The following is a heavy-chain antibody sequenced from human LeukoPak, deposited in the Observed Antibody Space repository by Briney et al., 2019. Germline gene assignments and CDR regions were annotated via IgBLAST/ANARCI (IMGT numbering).Heavy chain of an antibody. J-gene: IGHJ6*02. Sequence: PGGSLRLSCLASGFIFRNYAMHWVRQAPGKGLEWVAVIRYDGSKDGSNKYYADSVKGRFTISRDDSESTLYLQMDSLRAEDTAVYFCARGEGTPMVTYYYYGMDVWGQGTTVTVSS. CDR2: IRYDGSKDGSNK. CDR3: ARGEGTPMVTYYYYGMDV. D-gene: IGHD5-18*01. CDR1: GFIFRNYA. V-gene: IGHV3-33*01.